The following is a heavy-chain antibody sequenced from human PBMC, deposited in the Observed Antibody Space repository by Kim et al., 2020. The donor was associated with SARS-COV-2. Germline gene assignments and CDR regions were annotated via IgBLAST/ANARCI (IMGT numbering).Heavy chain of an antibody. CDR2: ISDFSTTT. J-gene: IGHJ3*02. CDR3: VRENYWAFDI. Sequence: GGSLRLSCATSGFTLSLYSMNWVRQAPGKGREWVSHISDFSTTTNYADSVKGRFTISRDNTKNSLYRQMNGLRAEVTAVYYCVRENYWAFDIWGQGTMVTVSS. V-gene: IGHV3-48*04. D-gene: IGHD1-7*01. CDR1: GFTLSLYS.